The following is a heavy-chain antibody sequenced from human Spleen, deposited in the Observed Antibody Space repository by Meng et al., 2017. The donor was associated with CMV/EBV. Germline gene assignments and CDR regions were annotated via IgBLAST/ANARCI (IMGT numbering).Heavy chain of an antibody. V-gene: IGHV2-5*01. D-gene: IGHD4-17*01. J-gene: IGHJ4*02. CDR2: IYWNDDK. CDR1: GFSLRNSGVG. CDR3: AHLKPYGDSFGY. Sequence: SGPTLVKPTQPLTLTCTFSGFSLRNSGVGVGWIRQPPGKALEWLALIYWNDDKRYSPSLKSRLTITKDTSKNQVVLTMTNMDPVDTATYYCAHLKPYGDSFGYWGQGTLVTVSS.